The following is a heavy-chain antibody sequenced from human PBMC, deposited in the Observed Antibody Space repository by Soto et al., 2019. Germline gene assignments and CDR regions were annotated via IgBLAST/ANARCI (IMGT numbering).Heavy chain of an antibody. CDR2: ISAYNGNT. V-gene: IGHV1-18*01. Sequence: ASVKVSCKASGYTFTSYGISWLRQAPGQGLEWMGWISAYNGNTNYAQKLQGRVTMTTDTSTSTAYMELRSLRSDDTAVYYCARGLYYYDSSGQGNHDYWGQGTLVTVSS. CDR1: GYTFTSYG. J-gene: IGHJ4*02. D-gene: IGHD3-22*01. CDR3: ARGLYYYDSSGQGNHDY.